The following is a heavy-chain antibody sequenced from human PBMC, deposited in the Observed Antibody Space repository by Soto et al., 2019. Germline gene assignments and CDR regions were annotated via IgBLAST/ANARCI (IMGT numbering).Heavy chain of an antibody. CDR2: IVVGSGNT. J-gene: IGHJ6*02. V-gene: IGHV1-58*02. D-gene: IGHD3-9*01. CDR3: AADDYEILTGYSRYYGMDV. CDR1: GFTFTSSA. Sequence: QMQLVQSGPEVKKPGTSVKVSCKASGFTFTSSAMQWVRQARGQRLEWIGWIVVGSGNTNYAQKFQERVTITRDMXXSXAXTELSSLRSEDTAVYYCAADDYEILTGYSRYYGMDVWGQGTTVTVSS.